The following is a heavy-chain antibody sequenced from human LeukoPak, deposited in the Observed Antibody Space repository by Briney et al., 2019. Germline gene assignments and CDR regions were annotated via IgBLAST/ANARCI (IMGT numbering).Heavy chain of an antibody. Sequence: SETLSLTCAVYGGSFSGYYWSWIRQPPGKGLEWIGEINHSGSTDYNPSLKSRVTISVDTSKNQFSLKLSSVTAADTAVYYCARGGIVLMVYARLYYYYGMDVWGQGTTVTVSS. CDR1: GGSFSGYY. D-gene: IGHD2-8*01. CDR2: INHSGST. CDR3: ARGGIVLMVYARLYYYYGMDV. J-gene: IGHJ6*02. V-gene: IGHV4-34*01.